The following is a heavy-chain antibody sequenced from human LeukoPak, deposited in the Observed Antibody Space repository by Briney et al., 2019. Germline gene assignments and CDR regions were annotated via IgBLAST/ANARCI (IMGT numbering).Heavy chain of an antibody. Sequence: PSETLSLTCTVSGGSISSYYWSWIRQPPGKGLEWIGYIYYSGSTNYNPSLKSRVTISVDTSKNQFSLKLSSVTAADTAVYYCARVSEGRYDSSGYYFDYWGQGTLVTVSS. D-gene: IGHD3-22*01. J-gene: IGHJ4*02. CDR1: GGSISSYY. CDR3: ARVSEGRYDSSGYYFDY. CDR2: IYYSGST. V-gene: IGHV4-59*01.